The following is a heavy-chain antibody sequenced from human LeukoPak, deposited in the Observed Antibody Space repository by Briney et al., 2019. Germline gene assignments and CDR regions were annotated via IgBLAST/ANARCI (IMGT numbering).Heavy chain of an antibody. Sequence: SETLSLTCTVSGGSIRSSSYYWGWIRQPPGKGLEWIGSIYYTGDIYYNPSLKSRLTISVDTSKNQFSLKLSSVTAADTAVYYCARGNTYYDFWSGYYSRAFDIWGQGTMVTVSS. D-gene: IGHD3-3*01. J-gene: IGHJ3*02. CDR2: IYYTGDI. CDR1: GGSIRSSSYY. V-gene: IGHV4-39*07. CDR3: ARGNTYYDFWSGYYSRAFDI.